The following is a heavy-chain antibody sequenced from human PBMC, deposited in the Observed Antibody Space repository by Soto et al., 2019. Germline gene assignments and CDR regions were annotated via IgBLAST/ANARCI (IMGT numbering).Heavy chain of an antibody. CDR1: GGSCSGYY. CDR3: ERLHCNSPNCVPLDP. Sequence: PSETLSLTCAVCGGSCSGYYWSRIRKPPGKGLEWIGEINHSGSTNYNPSLKSRVTISVDTSKNQFSLKLSSVTAADTAVYYCERLHCNSPNCVPLDPRGQGTLVTGPS. D-gene: IGHD2-2*01. J-gene: IGHJ5*02. CDR2: INHSGST. V-gene: IGHV4-34*01.